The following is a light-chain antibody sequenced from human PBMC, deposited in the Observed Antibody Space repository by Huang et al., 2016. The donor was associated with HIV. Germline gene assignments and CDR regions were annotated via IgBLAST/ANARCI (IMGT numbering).Light chain of an antibody. CDR3: QQSYSVPHT. CDR2: AAS. V-gene: IGKV1-39*01. J-gene: IGKJ2*01. Sequence: DIQMTQSPSSLSASVGDRVTITCRASQSMSSYLNWYQQKPGKAPKLLIYAASSLQSGVPSRFSGRGSGTDFTLTISSLQPEDFATYFCQQSYSVPHTFGQGTRLEI. CDR1: QSMSSY.